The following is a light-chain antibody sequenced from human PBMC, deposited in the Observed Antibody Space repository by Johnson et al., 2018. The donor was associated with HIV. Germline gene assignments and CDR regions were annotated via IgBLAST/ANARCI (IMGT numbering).Light chain of an antibody. CDR3: GTWDSSLSGV. Sequence: VLTQPPSVSAAPGQKVTISCSGSNSNIGNNYVSWYQQLPGTAPKLLIYGNDKRPSGIPDRFSGSKSGTSATLGITGLQSGDEANYYCGTWDSSLSGVFGTGTAVTVL. CDR1: NSNIGNNY. V-gene: IGLV1-51*01. J-gene: IGLJ1*01. CDR2: GND.